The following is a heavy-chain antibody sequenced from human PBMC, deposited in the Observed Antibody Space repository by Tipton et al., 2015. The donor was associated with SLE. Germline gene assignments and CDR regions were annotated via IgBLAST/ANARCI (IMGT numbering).Heavy chain of an antibody. J-gene: IGHJ3*02. CDR3: ARDLGFTVVTPSAFDI. V-gene: IGHV3-49*04. D-gene: IGHD4-23*01. Sequence: RSLRLSCAASGFTFSSYAMSWVRQAPGKGLEWVGFIRSKAYGGTTEYAASVKGRFTISRDDSKSIAYLQMNSLKTEDTAVYYCARDLGFTVVTPSAFDIWGQGTMVTVSS. CDR1: GFTFSSYA. CDR2: IRSKAYGGTT.